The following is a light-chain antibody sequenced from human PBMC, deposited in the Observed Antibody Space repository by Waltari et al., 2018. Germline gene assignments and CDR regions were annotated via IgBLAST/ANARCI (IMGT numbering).Light chain of an antibody. V-gene: IGKV4-1*01. Sequence: DIVMTPSPDPLAVFLGERAPLHCQSTQSVLDSSNNKNYLAWYQQKPGQPPKLLIYGASTRETGVPDRFSGSGSGTDFTLTISSLLAEDVALYYCQQYYTTPPTFGPGTKVDIK. CDR1: QSVLDSSNNKNY. CDR3: QQYYTTPPT. J-gene: IGKJ3*01. CDR2: GAS.